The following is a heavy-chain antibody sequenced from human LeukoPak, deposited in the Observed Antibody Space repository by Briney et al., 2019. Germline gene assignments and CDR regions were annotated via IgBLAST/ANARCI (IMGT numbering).Heavy chain of an antibody. CDR2: INHSGST. CDR1: GGSFSGYY. Sequence: PSETLSLTCAVYGGSFSGYYWSWIRQPPGKGLEWIGEINHSGSTNYNPSLKSRVTISVDTSKNQFSLKLSSVTAADTAVYYCAKVYYDNSGYRPLDFWGQGALVTVSS. V-gene: IGHV4-34*01. J-gene: IGHJ4*02. D-gene: IGHD3-22*01. CDR3: AKVYYDNSGYRPLDF.